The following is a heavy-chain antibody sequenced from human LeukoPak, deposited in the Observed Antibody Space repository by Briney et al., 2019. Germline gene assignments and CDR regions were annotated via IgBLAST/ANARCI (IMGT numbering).Heavy chain of an antibody. D-gene: IGHD3-3*01. CDR1: GFTFSSYA. V-gene: IGHV4-34*01. J-gene: IGHJ6*02. CDR2: INHSGST. CDR3: ARVPITIFGVAYGYYGMDV. Sequence: GSLRLSCAASGFTFSSYAMSWVRQPPGKRLEWIGEINHSGSTNYNPSLKSRVTISVDTSKNQFSLKLSSVTAADTAVYYCARVPITIFGVAYGYYGMDVWGQGTTVTVSS.